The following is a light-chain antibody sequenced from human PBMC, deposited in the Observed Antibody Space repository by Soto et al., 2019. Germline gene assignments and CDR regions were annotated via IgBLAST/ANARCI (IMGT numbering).Light chain of an antibody. J-gene: IGKJ1*01. CDR3: QQYGSSVT. CDR2: GAH. CDR1: QSVNNY. V-gene: IGKV3-20*01. Sequence: EIVLTQSPATLSLSPGERATLSCRASQSVNNYLAWYQQRPGQAPRLLISGAHNRAPGIPDRFSGSESGTDFTLRISRLEPEDFAVYYCQQYGSSVTFGQGTKVDIK.